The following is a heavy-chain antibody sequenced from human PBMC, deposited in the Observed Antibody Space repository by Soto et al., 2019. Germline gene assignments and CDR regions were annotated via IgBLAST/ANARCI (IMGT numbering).Heavy chain of an antibody. V-gene: IGHV4-39*01. D-gene: IGHD6-13*01. CDR2: IYYSGST. CDR3: ARPAYSSSWYWFDP. Sequence: SETLSITCTVSGGSISSSSYYWGWIRQPPGKGLEWIGSIYYSGSTYYNPSLKSRVTISVDTSKNQFSLKLSSVTAADTAVYYCARPAYSSSWYWFDPWGQGTLVTVSS. CDR1: GGSISSSSYY. J-gene: IGHJ5*02.